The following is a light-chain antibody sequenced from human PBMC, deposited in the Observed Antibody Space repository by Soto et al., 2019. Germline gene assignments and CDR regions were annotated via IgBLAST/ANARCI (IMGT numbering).Light chain of an antibody. CDR2: GAT. CDR3: QQYQRYPPS. CDR1: QSISTY. V-gene: IGKV1-16*01. Sequence: DIQMTQFPSSLSASVGDRVTITCRASQSISTYLNWYQQKVGKAPKSLIYGATSLQRGVPSRFSGSGGDTDFSLTISSLQPEDIATYYCQQYQRYPPSFGGGTKVDIK. J-gene: IGKJ4*01.